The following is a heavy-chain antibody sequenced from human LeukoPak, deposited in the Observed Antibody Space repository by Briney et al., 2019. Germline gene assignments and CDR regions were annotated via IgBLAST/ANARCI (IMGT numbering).Heavy chain of an antibody. Sequence: GGSLRLSCVVSGFTFSSYTMNWVRQAPGRGLEWVSSISSSGSYMFYADSVKGRFTISRDNAKNSLYLQMNSLRAEDTAVYFCSRGWGPAAFAHNLNRGQGTLVPGPS. V-gene: IGHV3-21*01. CDR2: ISSSGSYM. D-gene: IGHD2-2*01. CDR3: SRGWGPAAFAHNLN. J-gene: IGHJ1*01. CDR1: GFTFSSYT.